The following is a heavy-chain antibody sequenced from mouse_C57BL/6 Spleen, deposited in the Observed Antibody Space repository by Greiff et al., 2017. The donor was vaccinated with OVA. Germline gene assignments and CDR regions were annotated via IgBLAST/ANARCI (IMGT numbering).Heavy chain of an antibody. V-gene: IGHV1-81*01. Sequence: QVQLQQSGAELARPGASVKLSCKASGYTFTSYGISWVKRRTGQCLEWIGEIYPRSGNTYYNEKFKGKATLTADKSSSTAYMELRSLTSEDSAVYFCARTGLVITTVVAPFDYWGQGTTLTVSS. CDR1: GYTFTSYG. D-gene: IGHD1-1*01. CDR2: IYPRSGNT. J-gene: IGHJ2*01. CDR3: ARTGLVITTVVAPFDY.